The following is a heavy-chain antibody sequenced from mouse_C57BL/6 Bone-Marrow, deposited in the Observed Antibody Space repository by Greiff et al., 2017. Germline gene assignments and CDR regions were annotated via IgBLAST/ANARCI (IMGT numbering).Heavy chain of an antibody. V-gene: IGHV1-50*01. CDR2: IAPSDSYT. Sequence: QVQLQQPGAELVKPGASVKLSCKASGYTFTSYWMQWVKQRPGQGLEWIGEIAPSDSYTNYNQKFKGKATLTVDTSSSTAYMQLSCLTSEDSAVSYCAREGYGSSPWYFDVWGTGTTVTVTS. D-gene: IGHD1-1*01. CDR1: GYTFTSYW. CDR3: AREGYGSSPWYFDV. J-gene: IGHJ1*03.